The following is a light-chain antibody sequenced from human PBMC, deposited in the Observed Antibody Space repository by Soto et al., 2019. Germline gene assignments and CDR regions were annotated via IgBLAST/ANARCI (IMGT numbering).Light chain of an antibody. CDR2: DAS. J-gene: IGKJ1*01. Sequence: EIVMTQSPATLSVSPGERATLSCRASQSISGDLAWYQQKPGQPPRLLTYDASTRPTGIPARFSGSGSGTEFTLTIRSVQSEDFAVYYCQHYSHWPWTFGQGTKVEIK. V-gene: IGKV3-15*01. CDR3: QHYSHWPWT. CDR1: QSISGD.